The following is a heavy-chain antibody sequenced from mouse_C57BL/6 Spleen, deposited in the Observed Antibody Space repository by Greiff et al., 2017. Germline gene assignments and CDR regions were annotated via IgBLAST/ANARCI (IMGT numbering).Heavy chain of an antibody. CDR2: IYPGDGDT. V-gene: IGHV1-82*01. D-gene: IGHD1-1*01. J-gene: IGHJ4*01. Sequence: QVQLQQSGPELVKPGASVKISCKASGYAFSGSWMNWVKQRPGKGLEWIGRIYPGDGDTNYNWKFKGKATLTADKSSSTAYMQLSSLTSEDSAVYDCAGGESYYCGSGYALAYWGQGTSVTVSS. CDR3: AGGESYYCGSGYALAY. CDR1: GYAFSGSW.